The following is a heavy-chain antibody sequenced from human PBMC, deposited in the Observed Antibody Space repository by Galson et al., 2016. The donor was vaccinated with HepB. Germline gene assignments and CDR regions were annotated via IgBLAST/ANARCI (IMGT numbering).Heavy chain of an antibody. CDR2: ISSDSGTI. CDR1: KFTFSTYT. D-gene: IGHD1-26*01. Sequence: SLRLSCAASKFTFSTYTMNWVRQAPGKGLEWVSYISSDSGTIYYADSVKGRFTISRDNAKNSLYLQMNSLRAEDTAVYYCARTAFSYSGGYWWFHPWGQGTLVTVSS. V-gene: IGHV3-48*01. J-gene: IGHJ5*02. CDR3: ARTAFSYSGGYWWFHP.